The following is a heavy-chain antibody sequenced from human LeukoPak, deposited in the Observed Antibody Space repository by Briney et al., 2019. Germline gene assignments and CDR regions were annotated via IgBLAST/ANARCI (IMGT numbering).Heavy chain of an antibody. CDR2: ISAYNGNT. CDR1: GYTFTSYY. CDR3: ARDRHPSGRFDY. V-gene: IGHV1-18*04. Sequence: ASVKVSCKASGYTFTSYYMHWVRQAPGQGLEWMGWISAYNGNTNYAQKLQGRVTMTTDTSTSTAYMELRSLRSDDTAVYYCARDRHPSGRFDYWGQGTLVTVSS. J-gene: IGHJ4*02. D-gene: IGHD3-3*01.